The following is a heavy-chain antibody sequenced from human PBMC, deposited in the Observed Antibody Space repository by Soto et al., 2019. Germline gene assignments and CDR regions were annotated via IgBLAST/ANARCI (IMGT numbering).Heavy chain of an antibody. J-gene: IGHJ4*02. V-gene: IGHV1-3*01. CDR3: ARDTGDGTFDF. CDR1: GYTFSRYA. Sequence: AAVKVSCKASGYTFSRYAMHWVRQAPGQRLEWMGWINAGYGNTKSSQKFQDRVTISRDTSASTAYMELTSLRSEDTAVYYCARDTGDGTFDFWGQGNLVTVSS. D-gene: IGHD7-27*01. CDR2: INAGYGNT.